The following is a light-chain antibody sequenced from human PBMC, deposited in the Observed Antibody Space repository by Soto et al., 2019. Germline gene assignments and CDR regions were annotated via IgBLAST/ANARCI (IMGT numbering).Light chain of an antibody. V-gene: IGKV3-20*01. CDR2: GAS. Sequence: ENVLTPSPGPLSLSPGEKAHLSFRASQSVSNNYLAWYQQKPGQAPRLLIYGASNRATGIPDRFSGSGSGTDFTLTISRLEPEDFAVYYCQQYGSSGTFGQGTKVDIK. CDR3: QQYGSSGT. CDR1: QSVSNNY. J-gene: IGKJ1*01.